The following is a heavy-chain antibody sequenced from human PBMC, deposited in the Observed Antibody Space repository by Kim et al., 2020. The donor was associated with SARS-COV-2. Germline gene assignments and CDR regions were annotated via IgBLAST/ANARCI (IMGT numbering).Heavy chain of an antibody. CDR2: IYYSGST. CDR1: GGSISSSSYY. V-gene: IGHV4-39*07. Sequence: SETLSLTCTVSGGSISSSSYYWGWIRQPPGKGLEWIGSIYYSGSTYYNPSLKSRVTISVDTSKNQFSLTLSSVTAADTAVYYCARDLPYPSKYCSGGSCYWYFDLWGRGTLVTVSS. CDR3: ARDLPYPSKYCSGGSCYWYFDL. D-gene: IGHD2-15*01. J-gene: IGHJ2*01.